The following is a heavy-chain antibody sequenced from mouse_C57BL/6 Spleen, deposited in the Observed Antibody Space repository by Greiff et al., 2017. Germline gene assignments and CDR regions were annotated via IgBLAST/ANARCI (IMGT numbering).Heavy chain of an antibody. V-gene: IGHV1-80*01. Sequence: VQLKESGAELVKPGASVKISCKASGYAFSSYWMNWVKQRPGKGLEWIGQIYPGDGDTNYNGKFKGKATLTADKSSSTAYMQLSSLTSEDSAVYFCARNYYDYDVYYFDYWGQGTTLTVSS. D-gene: IGHD2-4*01. CDR2: IYPGDGDT. CDR3: ARNYYDYDVYYFDY. CDR1: GYAFSSYW. J-gene: IGHJ2*01.